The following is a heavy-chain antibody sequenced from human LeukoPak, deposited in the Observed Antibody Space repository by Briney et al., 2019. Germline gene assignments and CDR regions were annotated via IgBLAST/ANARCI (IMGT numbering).Heavy chain of an antibody. V-gene: IGHV3-21*05. CDR2: ISSINI. D-gene: IGHD3-10*01. Sequence: PGGSLRLSCAASGFTFSAYSMNWVRQAPGKGLEWVSYISSINIYYADSLKGRFTISRDNAKNSVYLQMNSLRDEDTAIYYCARDKDRGFDFWGQGTLVTVSS. J-gene: IGHJ4*02. CDR3: ARDKDRGFDF. CDR1: GFTFSAYS.